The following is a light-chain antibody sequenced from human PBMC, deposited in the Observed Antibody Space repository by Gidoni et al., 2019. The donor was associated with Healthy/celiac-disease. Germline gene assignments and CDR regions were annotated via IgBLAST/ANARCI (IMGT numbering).Light chain of an antibody. V-gene: IGKV1-39*01. Sequence: DIQMTQSTSSLSASVGDRVTITCRASQSISSYLNWYQQKPGKAPKLLSYAASRLQSGVPSRFSGSGSGTDFTLTISSLQPEDFATYYCQQSYSTPLYTFGQGTKLEIK. CDR2: AAS. CDR1: QSISSY. J-gene: IGKJ2*01. CDR3: QQSYSTPLYT.